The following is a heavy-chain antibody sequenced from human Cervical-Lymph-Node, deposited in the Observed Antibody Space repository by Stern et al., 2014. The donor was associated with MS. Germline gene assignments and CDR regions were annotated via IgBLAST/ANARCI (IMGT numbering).Heavy chain of an antibody. Sequence: VQLVESGAEVTKPGSSGKVSCKASGGTFSKFPSSWVRQAPGQGLEWMGGIFPVFGTPTYAQEFRGRVTIPADFSTSTVYMELSSLRSDDTAVYYCALSSETSDRWYSLGYDLWGQGTLVTVSS. CDR2: IFPVFGTP. CDR1: GGTFSKFP. CDR3: ALSSETSDRWYSLGYDL. V-gene: IGHV1-69*01. J-gene: IGHJ5*02. D-gene: IGHD6-13*01.